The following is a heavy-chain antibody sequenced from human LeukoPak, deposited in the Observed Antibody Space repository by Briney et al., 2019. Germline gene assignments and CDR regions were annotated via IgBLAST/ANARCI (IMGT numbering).Heavy chain of an antibody. D-gene: IGHD2-2*01. CDR1: GGSFSGYY. Sequence: SETLSLTCAVYGGSFSGYYWSWIRQPPGKGLEWIGEINHSGSTNYNPSLKSRVTISVDTSKNQFSLKLSSVTAADTAVYYCARGTDIAVVPTAPRGGWFDPWGQGTLVTVSS. J-gene: IGHJ5*02. CDR2: INHSGST. CDR3: ARGTDIAVVPTAPRGGWFDP. V-gene: IGHV4-34*01.